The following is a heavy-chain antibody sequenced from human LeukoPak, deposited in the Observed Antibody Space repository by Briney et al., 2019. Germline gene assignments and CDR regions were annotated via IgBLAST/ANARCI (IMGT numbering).Heavy chain of an antibody. D-gene: IGHD3-22*01. J-gene: IGHJ5*02. CDR3: ARDPGYDSKWNEEINWFDP. CDR1: GGTFSSYA. CDR2: ISAYNGNT. V-gene: IGHV1-18*01. Sequence: ASVKVSCKASGGTFSSYAATWVRQAPGQGLEWMGWISAYNGNTNYAQKLQGRVTMTTDTSTSTAYMELRSLRSDDTAVYYCARDPGYDSKWNEEINWFDPWGQGTLVTVSS.